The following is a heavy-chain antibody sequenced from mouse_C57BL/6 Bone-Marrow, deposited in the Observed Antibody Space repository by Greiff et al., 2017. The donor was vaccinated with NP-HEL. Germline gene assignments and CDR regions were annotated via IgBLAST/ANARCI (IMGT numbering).Heavy chain of an antibody. D-gene: IGHD1-1*01. Sequence: VQLQQSGAELARPGASVKLSCKASGYTFTSYGISWVKQRTGQGLEWIGEIYPRSGNTYYNEKFKGKATLTADKSSSTAYMELRSLTSEDSAVYFCARRGSITTVVDKSDYWGQGTTLTVSS. CDR2: IYPRSGNT. CDR3: ARRGSITTVVDKSDY. V-gene: IGHV1-81*01. CDR1: GYTFTSYG. J-gene: IGHJ2*01.